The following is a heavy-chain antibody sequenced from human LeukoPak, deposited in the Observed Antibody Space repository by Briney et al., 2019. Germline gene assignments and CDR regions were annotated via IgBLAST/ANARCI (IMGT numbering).Heavy chain of an antibody. CDR2: ISSSRSYI. Sequence: GGSLRLSCAASGFTFSSYSMNWVRQAPGKGLEWVSSISSSRSYIYYADSVKGRFTISSDNAKNSLYLQMTSLRAEDTAVYYCARGPSSGWSRGDYWGQGTLVTVSS. D-gene: IGHD6-19*01. J-gene: IGHJ4*02. CDR3: ARGPSSGWSRGDY. CDR1: GFTFSSYS. V-gene: IGHV3-21*01.